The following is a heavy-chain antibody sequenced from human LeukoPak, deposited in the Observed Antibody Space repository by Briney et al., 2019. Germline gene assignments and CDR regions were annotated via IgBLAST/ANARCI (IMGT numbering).Heavy chain of an antibody. Sequence: ASVKVSCKASGYTFTSYGISWVRQAPGQGLEWMGWISTYNANTNYAQKFQERVTITRDMSTSTAYMELSSLRSEDTAVYYCAALPDTAMDNYFDYWGQGTLVTVSS. CDR2: ISTYNANT. J-gene: IGHJ4*02. V-gene: IGHV1-18*01. CDR3: AALPDTAMDNYFDY. CDR1: GYTFTSYG. D-gene: IGHD5-18*01.